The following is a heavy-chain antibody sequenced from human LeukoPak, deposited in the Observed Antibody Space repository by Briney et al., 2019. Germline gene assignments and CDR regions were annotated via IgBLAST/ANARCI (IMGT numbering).Heavy chain of an antibody. CDR1: GGSISSYY. J-gene: IGHJ3*02. D-gene: IGHD2-21*02. Sequence: SETLSLTCTVSGGSISSYYWSWIRQPPGKGLEWIGYIYYSGSTNYNPSLKSRVTISVDTSKNQFSLKLSSVTAADTAVYYCAKDNWGPFSYCGGDCLFLDAFDIWGQGTMVTVSS. CDR3: AKDNWGPFSYCGGDCLFLDAFDI. V-gene: IGHV4-59*12. CDR2: IYYSGST.